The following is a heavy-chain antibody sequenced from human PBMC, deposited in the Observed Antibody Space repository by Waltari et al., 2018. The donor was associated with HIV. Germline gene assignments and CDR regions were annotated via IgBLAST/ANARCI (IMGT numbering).Heavy chain of an antibody. J-gene: IGHJ3*02. Sequence: QXQXQEXXPGLXXPSQTLSLTCTVSGGSISSGSYYWSXIRQPAGXVSEWLGXXYTSGSTXXXPSXXXGVAIXXXTSKXQFALKXXSVXAADTAVYYCARGSRSXXFDIXGXGTMVTVSS. CDR2: XYTSGST. D-gene: IGHD3-10*01. V-gene: IGHV4-61*02. CDR1: GGSISSGSYY. CDR3: ARGSRSXXFDI.